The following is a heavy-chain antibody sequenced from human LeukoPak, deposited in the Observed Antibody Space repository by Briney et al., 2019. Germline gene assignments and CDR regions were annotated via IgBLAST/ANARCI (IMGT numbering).Heavy chain of an antibody. V-gene: IGHV4-59*01. CDR3: ARDYYGSSGSPFFDY. J-gene: IGHJ4*02. D-gene: IGHD3-22*01. Sequence: SETLSLTCTVSGGSISTYYWSWIRQPPGKGLEWIGYIYYSGSTNYNPSLKSRVTISVDTSTNQFSLKLSSVTAADTAVYYCARDYYGSSGSPFFDYWGQGTLDTVSS. CDR2: IYYSGST. CDR1: GGSISTYY.